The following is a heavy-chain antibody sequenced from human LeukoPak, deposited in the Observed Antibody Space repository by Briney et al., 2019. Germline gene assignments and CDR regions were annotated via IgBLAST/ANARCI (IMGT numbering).Heavy chain of an antibody. CDR2: ISGSPDST. Sequence: PGGSLRLSCAASGFTFSIYAMSWVRQAPGKGLEWVSSISGSPDSTYYADSVKGRFTISRDNSKNTLYLQMNSLRAEDTALYYCARDAITMAIDYWGQGTLVTVSS. D-gene: IGHD3-10*01. V-gene: IGHV3-23*01. CDR3: ARDAITMAIDY. CDR1: GFTFSIYA. J-gene: IGHJ4*02.